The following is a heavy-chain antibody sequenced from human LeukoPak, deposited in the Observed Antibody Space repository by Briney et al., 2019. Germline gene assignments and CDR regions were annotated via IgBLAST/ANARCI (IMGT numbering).Heavy chain of an antibody. CDR3: ARDYGGNARFDP. J-gene: IGHJ5*02. Sequence: ASVKVSCKASGGTFSSYTIIWVRQAPGQGLEWMGRIIPILGIANYAQKFQGRVTITADKSTSTAYMELSSLRSEDTAVYYCARDYGGNARFDPWGQGTLVTVSS. CDR1: GGTFSSYT. CDR2: IIPILGIA. D-gene: IGHD4-23*01. V-gene: IGHV1-69*04.